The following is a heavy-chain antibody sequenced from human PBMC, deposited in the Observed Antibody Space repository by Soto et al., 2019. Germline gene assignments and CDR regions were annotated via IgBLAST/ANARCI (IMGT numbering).Heavy chain of an antibody. D-gene: IGHD1-26*01. V-gene: IGHV3-23*01. CDR2: ISKSDDVG. J-gene: IGHJ4*02. Sequence: EVQLLESGGGLVHPMSSLRLSCSGSGFNFNNHVINWVRQSPGKGLEWVASISKSDDVGFYADSVRGRFSVTRDRSSSTLYLPMDYVQVEDTTIYYCAKTVGATKREDYWGQGTLVIVSS. CDR3: AKTVGATKREDY. CDR1: GFNFNNHV.